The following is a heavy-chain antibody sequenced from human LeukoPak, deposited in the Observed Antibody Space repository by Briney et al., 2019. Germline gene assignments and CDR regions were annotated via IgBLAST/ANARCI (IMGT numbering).Heavy chain of an antibody. D-gene: IGHD6-19*01. CDR3: IGYSSGWYPFGFDY. CDR1: GFTFGDYA. Sequence: PGGSLRLSCTASGFTFGDYAMSWVRQPPGKGLEGVGFIRTKAYGGTTEYGASVKGRFTISRDDSKSIAYLRMNSLKTEDTAVYYCIGYSSGWYPFGFDYWGQGTLVTVSS. V-gene: IGHV3-49*04. CDR2: IRTKAYGGTT. J-gene: IGHJ4*02.